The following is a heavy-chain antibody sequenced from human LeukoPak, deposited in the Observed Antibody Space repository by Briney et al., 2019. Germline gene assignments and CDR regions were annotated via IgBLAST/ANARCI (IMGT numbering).Heavy chain of an antibody. CDR1: GYSISSGYL. D-gene: IGHD3-22*01. CDR2: IDGSGTS. J-gene: IGHJ3*02. V-gene: IGHV4-38-2*02. Sequence: SETLSLTCTVSGYSISSGYLWGWIRQPPGKGLEWIGSIDGSGTSYYNPSLKSRVTISVDTSRNQFSLKMTSVTAADTAVYYCARVGDSSGYPSPGAFDIWGQGTMVTVSS. CDR3: ARVGDSSGYPSPGAFDI.